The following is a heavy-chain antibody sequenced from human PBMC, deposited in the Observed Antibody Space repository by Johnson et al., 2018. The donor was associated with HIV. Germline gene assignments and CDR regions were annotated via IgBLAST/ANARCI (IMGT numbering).Heavy chain of an antibody. CDR1: GFTFSSYA. Sequence: QLVESGGGVVQPGRSLRLSCAASGFTFSSYAMHWVRQAPAKGLHWVAVISYDGSNKFYADSVKGRFTISRDNSKNTLYLQMNSLRHEDTAVYYCARDQGELRRTHAFDIWGQGTMVTVSS. CDR2: ISYDGSNK. J-gene: IGHJ3*02. D-gene: IGHD1-14*01. CDR3: ARDQGELRRTHAFDI. V-gene: IGHV3-30*04.